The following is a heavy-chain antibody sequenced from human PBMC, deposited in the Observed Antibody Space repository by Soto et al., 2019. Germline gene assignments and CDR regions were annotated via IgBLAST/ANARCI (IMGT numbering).Heavy chain of an antibody. CDR3: TGDPVGGKWFDP. CDR2: TNPYNGTT. J-gene: IGHJ5*02. Sequence: QVQLVQSGVEVKKPGASVKVSCKASGYTFTSYGISWVRQAPGQGRAWMGWTNPYNGTTTYAQKLQGRVTMTTDTSTSTAYMELRSLRSDATAVYYCTGDPVGGKWFDPWGQGTLVTVSS. V-gene: IGHV1-18*01. CDR1: GYTFTSYG. D-gene: IGHD1-26*01.